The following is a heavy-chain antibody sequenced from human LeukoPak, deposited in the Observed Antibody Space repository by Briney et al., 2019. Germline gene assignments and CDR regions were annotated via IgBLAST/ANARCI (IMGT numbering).Heavy chain of an antibody. Sequence: GGSLRLSCATSGLTFRTTWMHWGRQARGKGLRWVSRMNGEGTTIDYADSVKGRFTVSRDYAKNTLFLQMNNLRTEDTALYFCTTARNFRFEYWGQGSLVIVSA. J-gene: IGHJ4*02. V-gene: IGHV3-74*01. D-gene: IGHD1-7*01. CDR3: TTARNFRFEY. CDR2: MNGEGTTI. CDR1: GLTFRTTW.